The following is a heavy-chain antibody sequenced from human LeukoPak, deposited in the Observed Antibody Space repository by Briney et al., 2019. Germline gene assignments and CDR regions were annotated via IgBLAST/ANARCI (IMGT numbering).Heavy chain of an antibody. D-gene: IGHD6-13*01. J-gene: IGHJ5*02. CDR2: IYYSGST. V-gene: IGHV4-39*07. CDR1: GGSISSSSYY. Sequence: SETLSLTCTDSGGSISSSSYYWGWIRQPPGKGLEWIGSIYYSGSTYYNPSLKSRVTISVDTSKNQFSLKLSSVTAADTAVYYCARTRSIAAAGTEWFDPWGQGTLVTVSS. CDR3: ARTRSIAAAGTEWFDP.